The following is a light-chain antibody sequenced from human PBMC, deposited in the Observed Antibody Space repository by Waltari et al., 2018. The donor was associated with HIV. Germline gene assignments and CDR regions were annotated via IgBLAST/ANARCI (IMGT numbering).Light chain of an antibody. CDR3: QSYDSSLSAYVV. Sequence: QSVLTQPPSVSGAPGQRVTISCTGTSSNIGAGYDVHWYQQLPGTAPKLLIYANSQRPSGVPERFSVSKSATSASLAITGLQAEDEADYFCQSYDSSLSAYVVFGGGTKLTVL. J-gene: IGLJ2*01. CDR2: ANS. CDR1: SSNIGAGYD. V-gene: IGLV1-40*01.